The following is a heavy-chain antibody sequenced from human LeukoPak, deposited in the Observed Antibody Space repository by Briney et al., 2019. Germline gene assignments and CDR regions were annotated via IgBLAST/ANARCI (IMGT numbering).Heavy chain of an antibody. CDR3: ARMDWHIVVETGAFDI. V-gene: IGHV3-7*01. CDR1: GFTFSSYW. J-gene: IGHJ3*02. Sequence: PGGSLRLSCAASGFTFSSYWMSWVRQAPGKGLEWVANIKQDGSEKYYVDSVKGRFTISRDNAKNSLYLQMNSLRAEDTAVYYCARMDWHIVVETGAFDIWGQGTMVTVSS. CDR2: IKQDGSEK. D-gene: IGHD2-21*02.